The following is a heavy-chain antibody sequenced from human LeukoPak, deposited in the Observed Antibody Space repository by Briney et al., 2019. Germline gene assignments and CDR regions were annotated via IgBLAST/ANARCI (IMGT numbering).Heavy chain of an antibody. CDR1: GGSISSYY. CDR2: IYYSGST. J-gene: IGHJ4*02. V-gene: IGHV4-59*01. Sequence: PSETLSLTCTVSGGSISSYYWSWIRQPPGKGLEWIGYIYYSGSTNYNPSLKSRVTISVDTSKNQFSLKLNSVTAADTAVYYCARMYYDILTGRRYYFDYWGQGTLVTVSS. CDR3: ARMYYDILTGRRYYFDY. D-gene: IGHD3-9*01.